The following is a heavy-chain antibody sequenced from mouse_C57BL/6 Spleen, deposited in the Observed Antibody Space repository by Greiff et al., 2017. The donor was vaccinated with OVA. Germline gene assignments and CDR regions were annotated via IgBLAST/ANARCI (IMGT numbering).Heavy chain of an antibody. V-gene: IGHV1-52*01. CDR1: GYTFTSYW. J-gene: IGHJ1*03. CDR2: IYPSDSET. CDR3: ARGRIHGYFDV. Sequence: QVQLQQPGAELVRPGSSVKLSCKASGYTFTSYWMHWVTQRPIQGLEWIGNIYPSDSETHYNQKFKDKATLTVDKSSSTAYMQLSSLTSEDSAVYYCARGRIHGYFDVWGTGTTVTVSS.